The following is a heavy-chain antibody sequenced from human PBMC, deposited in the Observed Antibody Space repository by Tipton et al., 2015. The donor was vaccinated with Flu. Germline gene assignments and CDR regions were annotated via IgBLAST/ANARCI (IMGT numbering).Heavy chain of an antibody. CDR2: IYYSGST. CDR1: GGSISSYY. V-gene: IGHV4-59*13. D-gene: IGHD6-13*01. Sequence: TLSLTCTVSGGSISSYYWSWIRQTPGKGLEWIGYIYYSGSTNYNPSLKSRVTISVDTSKNQFSLKLSSVTAADTAVYYCARGRGIAAAGPCDYWGQGTLVTVSS. J-gene: IGHJ4*02. CDR3: ARGRGIAAAGPCDY.